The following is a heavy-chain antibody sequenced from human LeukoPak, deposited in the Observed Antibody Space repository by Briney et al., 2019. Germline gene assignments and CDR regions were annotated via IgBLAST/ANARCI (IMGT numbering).Heavy chain of an antibody. J-gene: IGHJ4*02. CDR2: ISAYNGNT. D-gene: IGHD6-13*01. CDR3: ARDTYSSSWYWNDY. V-gene: IGHV1-18*01. Sequence: GASVKVSCKASGYTFTSYGISWVRQAPGQGLEWMGWISAYNGNTNYAQKLQGRVTMTTDTSTSTAYMELRSLRSDDTAVYYCARDTYSSSWYWNDYWGQGTLVTVSS. CDR1: GYTFTSYG.